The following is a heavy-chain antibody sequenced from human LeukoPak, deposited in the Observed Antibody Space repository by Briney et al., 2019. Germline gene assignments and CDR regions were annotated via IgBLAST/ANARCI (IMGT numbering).Heavy chain of an antibody. CDR2: IYSGGST. CDR1: RFTVSSNY. J-gene: IGHJ4*02. Sequence: PGGSLRLSCAASRFTVSSNYMSWVRQAPGKGLEWVSVIYSGGSTYYADSVKGRFTISRDNSKNTLYLRMNSLRAEDTAVYYCARGFSSSWGVFDYWGQGTLVTVSS. D-gene: IGHD6-13*01. V-gene: IGHV3-53*01. CDR3: ARGFSSSWGVFDY.